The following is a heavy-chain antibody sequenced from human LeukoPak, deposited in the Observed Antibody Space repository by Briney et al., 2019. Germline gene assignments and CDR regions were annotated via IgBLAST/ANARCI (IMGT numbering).Heavy chain of an antibody. CDR2: ISGSGGST. CDR1: GFTFSSYA. V-gene: IGHV3-23*01. D-gene: IGHD4-4*01. Sequence: PGGSLRLSCAASGFTFSSYAMSWVRQAPGKGLEWVSAISGSGGSTYYADSVKGRFTISRDNSKNTLYLQVNSLRAEDTAVYYCAKHGREVTVTTERDYWGQGTLVTVSS. CDR3: AKHGREVTVTTERDY. J-gene: IGHJ4*02.